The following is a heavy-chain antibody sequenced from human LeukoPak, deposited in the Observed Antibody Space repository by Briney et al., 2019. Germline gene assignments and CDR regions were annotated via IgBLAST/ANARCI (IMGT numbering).Heavy chain of an antibody. CDR3: ARQAGPYCDSSGYPDH. CDR2: IYPGDSDT. CDR1: GYSFTSYW. V-gene: IGHV5-51*01. J-gene: IGHJ4*02. Sequence: GESLKISCKGSGYSFTSYWIGWVRQMPGKGLEWMGIIYPGDSDTRYSPSFQGQVTISADKSTSTAYLQWSSLKASDTAMYYCARQAGPYCDSSGYPDHWGQGTLVTVSS. D-gene: IGHD3-22*01.